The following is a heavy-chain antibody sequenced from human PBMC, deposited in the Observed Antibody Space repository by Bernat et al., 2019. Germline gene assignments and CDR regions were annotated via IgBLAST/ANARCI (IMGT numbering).Heavy chain of an antibody. CDR1: GFTFSRYG. Sequence: QVQLLESGGGVVQPGRSLRLSCAASGFTFSRYGMQWVRQAPGKGLEWVAVISDDGSTKHYADSVNGRFTVSRDNSKNTLYLQMNSLRAEDTAVYYCAKEKGGNYMPLDSWGQGTLVTVSS. D-gene: IGHD1-26*01. V-gene: IGHV3-30*18. J-gene: IGHJ4*02. CDR3: AKEKGGNYMPLDS. CDR2: ISDDGSTK.